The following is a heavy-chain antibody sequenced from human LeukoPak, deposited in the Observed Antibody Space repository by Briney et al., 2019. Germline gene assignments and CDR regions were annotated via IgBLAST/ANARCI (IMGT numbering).Heavy chain of an antibody. V-gene: IGHV3-23*01. J-gene: IGHJ6*03. D-gene: IGHD3-22*01. Sequence: PGGSLRLSCAASGFTFSSYGMSWVRQAPGKGLEWVSAISGSGGSTYYADSVKGRFTISRDNSKNTLYLQMNSLRAEDTAVYYCAKAGEPGTFYDSSGYSFYYYMDVWGKGTTVTISS. CDR1: GFTFSSYG. CDR2: ISGSGGST. CDR3: AKAGEPGTFYDSSGYSFYYYMDV.